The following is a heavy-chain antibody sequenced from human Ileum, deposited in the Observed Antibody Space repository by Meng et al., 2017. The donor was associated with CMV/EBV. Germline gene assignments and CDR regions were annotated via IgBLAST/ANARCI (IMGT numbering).Heavy chain of an antibody. Sequence: LKEAGPGLVKPSETLSLTCTVSDGSISSYYGGWIRQSAGKGLEWIGRIHTSGTTNYNPSLKSRVTLSLDTSKDQFSLKLTSVTAADTAVYYCAREKSSCTSSTCYGVDSWGQGTLVTVSS. D-gene: IGHD2-2*01. V-gene: IGHV4-4*07. J-gene: IGHJ4*02. CDR1: DGSISSYY. CDR2: IHTSGTT. CDR3: AREKSSCTSSTCYGVDS.